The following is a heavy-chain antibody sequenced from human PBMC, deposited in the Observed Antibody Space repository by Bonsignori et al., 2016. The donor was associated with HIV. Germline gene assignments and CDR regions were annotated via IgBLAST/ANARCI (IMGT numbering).Heavy chain of an antibody. V-gene: IGHV1-69*10. J-gene: IGHJ6*03. CDR3: AVTATGTPLYYYYNMDV. Sequence: WVRQAPGQGLEWMGGIIPLLGMANYAQGSQGRITITADEFTSTAYMEVSGLRSEDTAVYYCAVTATGTPLYYYYNMDVWGKGTTVTVSS. CDR2: IIPLLGMA. D-gene: IGHD2-21*02.